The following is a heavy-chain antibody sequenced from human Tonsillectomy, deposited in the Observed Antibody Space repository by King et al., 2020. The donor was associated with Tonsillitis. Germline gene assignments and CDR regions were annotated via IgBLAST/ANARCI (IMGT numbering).Heavy chain of an antibody. V-gene: IGHV3-74*01. Sequence: VQLVESGGGLVQPGGSLRLSCAASGFTFSNYWMHWVRQAPGKGLVWVSRINSDESSTSYADTVKGRFTISGDNAKNTVYLQMNSLRAEDTAVYFCTRDGGGYCSSTGCPPGMDVWGKGTTVTVSS. J-gene: IGHJ6*04. CDR1: GFTFSNYW. D-gene: IGHD2-2*01. CDR2: INSDESST. CDR3: TRDGGGYCSSTGCPPGMDV.